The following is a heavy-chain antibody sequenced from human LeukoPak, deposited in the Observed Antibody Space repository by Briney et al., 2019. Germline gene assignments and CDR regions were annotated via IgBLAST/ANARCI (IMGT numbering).Heavy chain of an antibody. D-gene: IGHD3-22*01. V-gene: IGHV3-30-3*01. J-gene: IGHJ4*02. CDR3: TTEATMIVVVYYSDY. CDR2: ISYDGSNK. Sequence: GGSLRLSCAASGFTFSSYAMHWVRQAPGKGLEWVAVISYDGSNKYYADSVKGRFTISRDNSKNTLYLQMNSLRAEDTAVYYCTTEATMIVVVYYSDYWGQGTLVTVSS. CDR1: GFTFSSYA.